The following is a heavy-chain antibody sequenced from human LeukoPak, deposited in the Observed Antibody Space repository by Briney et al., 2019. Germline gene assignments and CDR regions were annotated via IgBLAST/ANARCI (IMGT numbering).Heavy chain of an antibody. CDR2: IIPIFGTA. Sequence: ASVKVSCKASGGTFSSYAISWARQAPGQGLEWMGGIIPIFGTANYAQKFQGRVTITADESASTAYMELSSLRSEDTAVYYCARDPRSLRYFDWSYFDYWGQGTLVTVSS. J-gene: IGHJ4*02. D-gene: IGHD3-9*01. CDR1: GGTFSSYA. V-gene: IGHV1-69*13. CDR3: ARDPRSLRYFDWSYFDY.